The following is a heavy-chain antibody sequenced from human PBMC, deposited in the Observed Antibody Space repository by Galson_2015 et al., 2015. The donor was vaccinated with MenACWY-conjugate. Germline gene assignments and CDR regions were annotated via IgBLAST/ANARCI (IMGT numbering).Heavy chain of an antibody. V-gene: IGHV3-74*03. D-gene: IGHD2-15*01. CDR2: ICAGGISI. CDR3: IRGSIGWRGMDI. CDR1: GFVFSDYC. J-gene: IGHJ6*02. Sequence: SLRLSCAASGFVFSDYCMYWVRQAPGKGLECVSRICAGGISIMYGDSVRGRFTISRDDAENTLYLQMDGLRADDTAVYFCIRGSIGWRGMDIWGQGTTVTVSS.